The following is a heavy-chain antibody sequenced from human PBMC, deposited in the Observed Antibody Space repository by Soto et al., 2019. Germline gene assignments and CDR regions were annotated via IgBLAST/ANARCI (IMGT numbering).Heavy chain of an antibody. CDR3: ARDFFSSRAYYYYYGMDV. CDR2: ISYDGSNK. J-gene: IGHJ6*02. Sequence: GGSLRLSCAASGFTFSSYAMHWVRQAPGKGLEWVAVISYDGSNKYYADSVKGRFTISRDNSKNTLYLQMNSPRAEDTAVYYCARDFFSSRAYYYYYGMDVWGQGTTVTVSS. CDR1: GFTFSSYA. V-gene: IGHV3-30-3*01.